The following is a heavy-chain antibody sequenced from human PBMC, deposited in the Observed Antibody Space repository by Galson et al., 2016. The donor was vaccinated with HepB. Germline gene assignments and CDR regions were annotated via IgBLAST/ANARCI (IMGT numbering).Heavy chain of an antibody. CDR2: IRTSSSYI. V-gene: IGHV3-21*01. D-gene: IGHD3-22*01. Sequence: LEWVSAIRTSSSYIYYADSVQGRFTISRDNAKNSLYLQMNSLRAEDTAVYYCARDQTANTMIVGAMGEFDYWGQGTLVTVSS. CDR3: ARDQTANTMIVGAMGEFDY. J-gene: IGHJ4*02.